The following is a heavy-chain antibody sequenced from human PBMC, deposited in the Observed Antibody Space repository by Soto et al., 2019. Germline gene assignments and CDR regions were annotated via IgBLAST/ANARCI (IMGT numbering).Heavy chain of an antibody. J-gene: IGHJ6*03. CDR1: GGSLSDYF. V-gene: IGHV4-34*01. Sequence: QVQSQQWGAGLLKPSETLSLTCVVSGGSLSDYFWSWIRQPPGMALEWIGEINHLGSINYNPSLKSLVTMSVDTSKDQFSLTLIAATAADTATYACAGGSLSHWAYFYYMDVWDRGTTVTVSS. D-gene: IGHD3-10*01. CDR3: AGGSLSHWAYFYYMDV. CDR2: INHLGSI.